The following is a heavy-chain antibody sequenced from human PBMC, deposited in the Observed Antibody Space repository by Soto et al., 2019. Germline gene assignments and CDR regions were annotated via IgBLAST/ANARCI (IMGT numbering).Heavy chain of an antibody. V-gene: IGHV4-31*03. Sequence: QVQLQESGPGLVKPSQTLSLTCTVSGGSISSGGYYWSWIRQHPGKVLEWIGYIYYSGGTYYNPSLKSRVTISVDTSKNQFSLKLSSVTAADTAVYYCARVPGLWAYSSSSGSNWFDPWGQGTLVTVSS. CDR3: ARVPGLWAYSSSSGSNWFDP. D-gene: IGHD6-6*01. J-gene: IGHJ5*02. CDR1: GGSISSGGYY. CDR2: IYYSGGT.